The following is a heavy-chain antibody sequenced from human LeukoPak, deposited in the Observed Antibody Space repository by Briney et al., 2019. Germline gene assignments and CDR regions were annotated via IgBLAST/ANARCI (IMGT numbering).Heavy chain of an antibody. CDR3: APIYCSGGSCYWGPFDP. Sequence: ASVKVSCKVSGYTLTELSMHWVRQAPGKELEWMGGFDPEDGETIYAQKFQGRVTMTEDTSTDTAYMELSSLRSEDTAVYYCAPIYCSGGSCYWGPFDPWGQGTLVTVSS. CDR1: GYTLTELS. J-gene: IGHJ5*02. D-gene: IGHD2-15*01. V-gene: IGHV1-24*01. CDR2: FDPEDGET.